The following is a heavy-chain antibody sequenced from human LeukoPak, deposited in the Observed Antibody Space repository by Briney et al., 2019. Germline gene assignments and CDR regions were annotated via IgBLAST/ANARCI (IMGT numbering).Heavy chain of an antibody. V-gene: IGHV3-30-3*01. Sequence: GGSLRLSCAASGFTFSSYAMSWVRQAPGKGLEWVAVISYDGSNKYYADSVKGRFTISRDNSKNTLYLQMNSLRAEDTAVYYCAKDLGDSWYFDLWGRGTLVTVSS. CDR2: ISYDGSNK. J-gene: IGHJ2*01. D-gene: IGHD3-10*01. CDR3: AKDLGDSWYFDL. CDR1: GFTFSSYA.